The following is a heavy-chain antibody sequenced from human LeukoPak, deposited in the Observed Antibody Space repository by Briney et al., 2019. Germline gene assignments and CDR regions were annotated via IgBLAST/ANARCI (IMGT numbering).Heavy chain of an antibody. Sequence: GGSLRLSCAASGFTFSSYAMSWVRQAPGKGPEWVATNTDTGGITYYADSVKGRFTISRDNSKNTLYLQMNSPSAEDTAIYYCAKDAVQTTSWYGGIDYWGQGTLVTVSS. CDR2: NTDTGGIT. D-gene: IGHD6-13*01. J-gene: IGHJ4*02. V-gene: IGHV3-23*01. CDR3: AKDAVQTTSWYGGIDY. CDR1: GFTFSSYA.